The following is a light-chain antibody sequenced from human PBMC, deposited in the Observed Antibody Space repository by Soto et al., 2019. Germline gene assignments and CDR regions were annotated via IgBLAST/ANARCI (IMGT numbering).Light chain of an antibody. J-gene: IGLJ1*01. CDR2: GVS. V-gene: IGLV2-14*01. CDR3: SSYSISTAYL. CDR1: RSDIGSYNY. Sequence: QSALTQPASVSGSPGQSITISCSGTRSDIGSYNYVAWYQQFPGKTPKILIYGVSNRPSGVSSRFSGSKSGNTASLTISGLQDEEEADYFCSSYSISTAYLFGTGTKVTVL.